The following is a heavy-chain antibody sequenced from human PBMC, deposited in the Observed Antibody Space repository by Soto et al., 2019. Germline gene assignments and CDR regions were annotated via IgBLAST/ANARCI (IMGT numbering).Heavy chain of an antibody. Sequence: QVQLVQSGAEVKKPGSSVKVSCKASGGTFSSYAISWVRQAPGQGLEWMGGIIPIFGTANYAQKFQGRVTITADKSTSTAYMELSSLRSEDTAVYYCASKPVDYYDSSGYYLDYWGQGTLVTVSS. CDR2: IIPIFGTA. V-gene: IGHV1-69*06. J-gene: IGHJ4*02. CDR3: ASKPVDYYDSSGYYLDY. D-gene: IGHD3-22*01. CDR1: GGTFSSYA.